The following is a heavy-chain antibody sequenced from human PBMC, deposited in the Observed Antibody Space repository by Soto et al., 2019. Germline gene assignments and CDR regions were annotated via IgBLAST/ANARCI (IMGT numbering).Heavy chain of an antibody. CDR1: GYTFTSYG. V-gene: IGHV1-18*04. D-gene: IGHD6-13*01. Sequence: ASVKVSCKASGYTFTSYGISWVRQAPGQGLEWMGWISAYNGNTNYAQKLQGRVTMTTDTSTSTAYMELRSLRSNDTAVYYFESSSWGSSSRYRGALYDYGMDIGSQGTRVTVSS. CDR2: ISAYNGNT. J-gene: IGHJ6*02. CDR3: ESSSWGSSSRYRGALYDYGMDI.